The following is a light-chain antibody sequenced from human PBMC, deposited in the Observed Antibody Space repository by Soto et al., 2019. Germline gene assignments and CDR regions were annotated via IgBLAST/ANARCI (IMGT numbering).Light chain of an antibody. J-gene: IGKJ4*01. CDR1: QDISKY. Sequence: IQMSQAPASRSGSLRYRYTITCHSSQDISKYLNWYQQRPGKAPKLLIYDASNLETGVPSRFSGSGSGTDFLFSISSLQPEAIATYFCQQYDDLPITFGGGTKVDI. CDR3: QQYDDLPIT. V-gene: IGKV1-33*01. CDR2: DAS.